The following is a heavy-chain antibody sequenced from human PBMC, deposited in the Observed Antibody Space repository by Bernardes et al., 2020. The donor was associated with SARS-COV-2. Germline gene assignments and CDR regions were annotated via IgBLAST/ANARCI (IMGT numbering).Heavy chain of an antibody. CDR3: AKDKALGGGSTFHY. V-gene: IGHV3-23*01. CDR2: ISGSGDNT. J-gene: IGHJ4*02. D-gene: IGHD3-16*01. Sequence: GGSLRLSCAASGFTFRNYAVSWVRRGPGKGLEWVSAISGSGDNTYYADSVKGRFTFSRDNSKNILYLQMNSLRAEDTAIYYCAKDKALGGGSTFHYWGQGTLVTVSS. CDR1: GFTFRNYA.